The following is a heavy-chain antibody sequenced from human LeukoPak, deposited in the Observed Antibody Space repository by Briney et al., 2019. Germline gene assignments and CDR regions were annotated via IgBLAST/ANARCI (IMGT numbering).Heavy chain of an antibody. CDR1: GGTFSSYA. J-gene: IGHJ4*02. V-gene: IGHV1-69*13. Sequence: ASVKVSCKASGGTFSSYAISWVRQAPGQGLEWMGGIIPIFGSANYAQKFQGRVTITADESTSTAYMELSSLRSEDTAVYYCARRKVAGGFYFDYWGQGTLVIVSS. CDR2: IIPIFGSA. CDR3: ARRKVAGGFYFDY.